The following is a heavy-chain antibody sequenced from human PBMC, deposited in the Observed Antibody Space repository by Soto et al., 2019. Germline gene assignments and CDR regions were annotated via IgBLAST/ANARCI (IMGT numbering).Heavy chain of an antibody. CDR2: IIPIFGTA. CDR1: GGTFSSYA. D-gene: IGHD4-17*01. J-gene: IGHJ4*02. V-gene: IGHV1-69*19. CDR3: ARGDDYGGNSGTCDY. Sequence: QVQLVQSGAEVKKPGSSVKVSCKASGGTFSSYAISWVRQAPGQGLEWMGGIIPIFGTANYAQKFQGRVTLTADESTSTAYMELSSLRSEDTAAYYCARGDDYGGNSGTCDYWGQGTLVTVSS.